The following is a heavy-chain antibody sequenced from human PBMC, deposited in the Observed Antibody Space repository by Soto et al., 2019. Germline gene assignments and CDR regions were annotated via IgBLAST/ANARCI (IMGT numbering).Heavy chain of an antibody. J-gene: IGHJ6*03. CDR2: LSYAGDT. Sequence: EVQLVESGGGLVQPGGSLRLSCAASGFTLSTYDMHWVRQATGKGLEWGAALSYAGDTYYPGSVKGRFTVSRAGAKNPVYLQMNSLTAGDTAVYCCAKGPHSASGYYYMDVWGKGTTVTVAS. CDR1: GFTLSTYD. CDR3: AKGPHSASGYYYMDV. V-gene: IGHV3-13*01. D-gene: IGHD3-10*01.